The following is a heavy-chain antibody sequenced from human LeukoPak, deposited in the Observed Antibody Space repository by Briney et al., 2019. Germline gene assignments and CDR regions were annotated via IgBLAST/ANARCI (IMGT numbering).Heavy chain of an antibody. CDR1: GFTFNNYG. V-gene: IGHV3-33*01. J-gene: IGHJ4*02. CDR3: ARKPLSSSDYEVDY. Sequence: GRSLRLSCAASGFTFNNYGMHWVRQALDKGLEWVAVIWYDGTNTYYADSVKGRFTISRDNSKNTLYLQMNSLRAEDTAVYYCARKPLSSSDYEVDYWGQGTLVTVSS. D-gene: IGHD5-12*01. CDR2: IWYDGTNT.